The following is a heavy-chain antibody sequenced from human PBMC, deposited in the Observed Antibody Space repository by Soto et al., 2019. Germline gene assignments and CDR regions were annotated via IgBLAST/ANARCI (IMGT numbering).Heavy chain of an antibody. CDR1: GYTFTSYA. J-gene: IGHJ4*02. CDR3: ARDGPYYDSSGLGRGDY. Sequence: ASVKVSGKASGYTFTSYAMHWVRQAPGQRLEWMGWINAGNGNTKYSQKFQGRVTITRDTSASTAYMELSSLRSEDTAVYYCARDGPYYDSSGLGRGDYWGQGTLVTVSS. D-gene: IGHD3-22*01. V-gene: IGHV1-3*01. CDR2: INAGNGNT.